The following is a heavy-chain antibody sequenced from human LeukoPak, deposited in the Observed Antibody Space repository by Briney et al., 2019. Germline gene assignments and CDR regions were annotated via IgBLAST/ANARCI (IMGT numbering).Heavy chain of an antibody. CDR1: GFTFSSYS. CDR3: ARIGTADAFDI. J-gene: IGHJ3*02. V-gene: IGHV3-21*01. CDR2: ISSSSSYI. Sequence: GGSLRLSCAASGFTFSSYSMNWVRQAPGKGLEWVSSISSSSSYIYCADSVKGRFTISRDNAKNSLYLQMNSLRAEDTAVYYCARIGTADAFDIWGQGTMVTVSS.